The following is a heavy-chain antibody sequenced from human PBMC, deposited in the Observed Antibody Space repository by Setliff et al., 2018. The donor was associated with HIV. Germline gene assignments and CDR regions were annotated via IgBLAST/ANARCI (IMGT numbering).Heavy chain of an antibody. Sequence: SQTLSLTCTVSGGSISSTSYYWGWIRQPPGTGLEWIGSISSSGHTYYNPHLKSRVTTSVDTPKNQFSLKLNYVTAADTAVYHCAKTIGRYFDIFDNWGQGTLVTVS. J-gene: IGHJ4*02. CDR2: ISSSGHT. V-gene: IGHV4-39*01. CDR1: GGSISSTSYY. D-gene: IGHD3-9*01. CDR3: AKTIGRYFDIFDN.